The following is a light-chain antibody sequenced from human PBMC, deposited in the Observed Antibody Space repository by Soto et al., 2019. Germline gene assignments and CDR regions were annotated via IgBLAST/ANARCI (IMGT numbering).Light chain of an antibody. V-gene: IGLV1-44*01. Sequence: QSVLAQPPSASGTPGQRVTISCSGRSSNIGSNTVNWYQQLPGTAPKLLIYSNNQRPSGVPVRFSGSKSGTSASLAISGLQSEDEADYYCAAWDDSLNGYVFGTGTKVPVL. CDR1: SSNIGSNT. CDR2: SNN. J-gene: IGLJ1*01. CDR3: AAWDDSLNGYV.